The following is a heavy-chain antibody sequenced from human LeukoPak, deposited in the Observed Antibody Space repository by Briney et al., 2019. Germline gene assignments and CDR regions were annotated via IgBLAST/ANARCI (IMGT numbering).Heavy chain of an antibody. D-gene: IGHD6-13*01. J-gene: IGHJ4*02. CDR3: ARDGEAAAGTQDY. Sequence: ASVKVSCKASGGTFSSYAISWVRQAPGQGLEWMGRIIPILGIANYAQKFQGRVTITADKSTSTAYMELSSLRSDDTAVYYCARDGEAAAGTQDYWGQGTLVTVSS. CDR2: IIPILGIA. V-gene: IGHV1-69*04. CDR1: GGTFSSYA.